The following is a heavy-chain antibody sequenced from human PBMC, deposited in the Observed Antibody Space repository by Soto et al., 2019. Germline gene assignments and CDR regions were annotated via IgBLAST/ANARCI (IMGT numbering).Heavy chain of an antibody. V-gene: IGHV3-43*01. CDR1: GFTFDDYT. J-gene: IGHJ2*01. D-gene: IGHD1-26*01. Sequence: GGSLRLSCAASGFTFDDYTMHWVRQAPGKGLEWVSLISWDGGSTYYADSVKGRFTISRDNSKNSLYLQMNSLRTEDTALYYCAKVHSGESYWYFDLWGRGTLVTVSS. CDR2: ISWDGGST. CDR3: AKVHSGESYWYFDL.